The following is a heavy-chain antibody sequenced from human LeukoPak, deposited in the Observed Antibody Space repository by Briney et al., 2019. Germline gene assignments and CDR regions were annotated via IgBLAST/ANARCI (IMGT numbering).Heavy chain of an antibody. J-gene: IGHJ4*02. V-gene: IGHV3-23*01. Sequence: PGGSLRLSCAASGFTFSSYAMSWVRQAPGKGLEWVSGISGSDGSTYYADSVKGRFTISRDNSKNTPYLQMNSLRAEDTAVYYCARAGNTRFDYWGQGTLVTVSS. CDR2: ISGSDGST. CDR3: ARAGNTRFDY. CDR1: GFTFSSYA. D-gene: IGHD2/OR15-2a*01.